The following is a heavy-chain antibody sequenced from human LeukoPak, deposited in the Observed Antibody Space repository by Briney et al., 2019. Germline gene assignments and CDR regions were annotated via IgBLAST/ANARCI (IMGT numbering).Heavy chain of an antibody. CDR2: NNWNGGST. D-gene: IGHD3-10*01. Sequence: GGSLSLSCAVSGFFLNNYGMTWVRQAPGKGLEWVSGNNWNGGSTGYADSVKGRFTISRDNAKNCLYLQMNSLRAEDTALYYCARTRTSGGYSASDYWGQGTLVTVSS. CDR3: ARTRTSGGYSASDY. J-gene: IGHJ4*02. CDR1: GFFLNNYG. V-gene: IGHV3-20*04.